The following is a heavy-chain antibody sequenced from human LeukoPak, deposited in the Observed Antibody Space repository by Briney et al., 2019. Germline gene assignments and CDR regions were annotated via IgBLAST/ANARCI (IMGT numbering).Heavy chain of an antibody. D-gene: IGHD3-3*01. J-gene: IGHJ5*02. V-gene: IGHV3-30*02. CDR2: IRYDGSNK. CDR3: AKVGYYDFWSGYQLYNWFDP. Sequence: PGGSLKLSCAASGFTFSGSAMHWVRQASGKGLEWVAFIRYDGSNKYYADSVKGRFTISRDNSKNTLYLQMNSLRAEDTAVYYCAKVGYYDFWSGYQLYNWFDPWGQGTLVTVSS. CDR1: GFTFSGSA.